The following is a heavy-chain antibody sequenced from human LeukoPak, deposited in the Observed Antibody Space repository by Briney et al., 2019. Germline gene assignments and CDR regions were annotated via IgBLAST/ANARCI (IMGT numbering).Heavy chain of an antibody. CDR1: GYXFTTYW. CDR3: ATLYYNILTGYSDDAFDI. J-gene: IGHJ3*02. Sequence: GESLKISCKGSGYXFTTYWIGWVRPMPGEGLEWMRSIYPGDSDTRYSPSFHGQVTISAHKPISTAYLQWSSLKASDIAMYYCATLYYNILTGYSDDAFDIWGQGTMVSVFS. V-gene: IGHV5-51*04. D-gene: IGHD3-9*01. CDR2: IYPGDSDT.